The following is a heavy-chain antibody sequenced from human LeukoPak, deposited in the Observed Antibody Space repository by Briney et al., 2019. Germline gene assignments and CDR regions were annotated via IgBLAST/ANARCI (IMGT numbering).Heavy chain of an antibody. V-gene: IGHV4-34*01. J-gene: IGHJ3*02. Sequence: SETLSLTCAVYGGSFSGYYWSWIRQPPGKGLEWIGEINHSGSTNYNPSLKSRVTISVDTSKNQFSLKLSSVTAADTAVYYCARYGMATISAVAFDIWGQGTMVTVSS. CDR3: ARYGMATISAVAFDI. CDR2: INHSGST. D-gene: IGHD5-24*01. CDR1: GGSFSGYY.